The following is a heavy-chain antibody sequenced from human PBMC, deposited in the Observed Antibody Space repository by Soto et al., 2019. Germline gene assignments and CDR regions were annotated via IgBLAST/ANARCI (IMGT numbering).Heavy chain of an antibody. J-gene: IGHJ4*02. Sequence: SYTLSLTFAVSGYSISSCYYWGWIRQPPGKGLEWIGSIYHSGSTYYNPSLKSRVTISVDTSKNQFSLKLSSVTAADTAVYYCARDGRVGATHYWGQGTLVTVSS. CDR2: IYHSGST. V-gene: IGHV4-38-2*02. CDR1: GYSISSCYY. CDR3: ARDGRVGATHY. D-gene: IGHD1-26*01.